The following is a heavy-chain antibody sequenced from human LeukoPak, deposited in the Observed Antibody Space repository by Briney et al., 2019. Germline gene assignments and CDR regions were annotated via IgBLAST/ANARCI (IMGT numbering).Heavy chain of an antibody. CDR3: ASSGYSYGPNGY. CDR1: GYTFTSYD. Sequence: ASVKVSCKASGYTFTSYDINWVRQATGQGLEWMGWMNPNSGNTGYAQKFQGRVTITRNTSISTAYMELSSLRSEDTAVYYCASSGYSYGPNGYWGQGTLVTVSS. V-gene: IGHV1-8*03. CDR2: MNPNSGNT. J-gene: IGHJ4*02. D-gene: IGHD5-18*01.